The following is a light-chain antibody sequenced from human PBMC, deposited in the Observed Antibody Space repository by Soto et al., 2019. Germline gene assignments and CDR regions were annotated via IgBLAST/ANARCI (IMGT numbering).Light chain of an antibody. CDR1: QSVLYSSNNKNY. J-gene: IGKJ5*01. Sequence: IVMTRSPDSLSVSLGERATTNCKSSQSVLYSSNNKNYLAWYQQKPGQPPKLLIYWASTRESGVPDRFSGSGSGTDFTLTISSLQAEDVAVYYCQQYYSTPITFGQGTRLEI. V-gene: IGKV4-1*01. CDR2: WAS. CDR3: QQYYSTPIT.